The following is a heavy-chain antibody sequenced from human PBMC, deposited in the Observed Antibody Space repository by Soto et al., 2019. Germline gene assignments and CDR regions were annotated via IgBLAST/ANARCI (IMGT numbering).Heavy chain of an antibody. CDR2: ISYSGST. Sequence: QVQLQESGPGLVKPSQTLSLTCSVSGGSISGGGYYWSWIRQHPGKGLEWIGHISYSGSTFYNPSLKTRFTLSADTSKNQFSLKLNSLTAADTAVYYCARDRGRLGFFDYWGQGTLVTVSS. J-gene: IGHJ4*02. CDR3: ARDRGRLGFFDY. V-gene: IGHV4-31*03. CDR1: GGSISGGGYY. D-gene: IGHD4-17*01.